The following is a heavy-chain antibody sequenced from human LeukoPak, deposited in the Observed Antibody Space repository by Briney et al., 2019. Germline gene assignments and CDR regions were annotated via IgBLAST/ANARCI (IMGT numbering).Heavy chain of an antibody. CDR2: IYHSGST. V-gene: IGHV4-30-2*01. D-gene: IGHD3-22*01. CDR3: ARRSSGPFDY. Sequence: SETLSLTCAVSGGSISSGGYSWSWIRQPPGKGLEWIGYIYHSGSTYYNPSLKSRVTKSVDRSKNQFSLKLSSVTAADTAVYYCARRSSGPFDYWGQGTLVTVSS. J-gene: IGHJ4*02. CDR1: GGSISSGGYS.